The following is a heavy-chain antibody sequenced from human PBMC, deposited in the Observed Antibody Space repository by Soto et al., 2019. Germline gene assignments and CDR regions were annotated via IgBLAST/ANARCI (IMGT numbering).Heavy chain of an antibody. Sequence: GGSLRLSCAASGFTFKNYAMSWVRQAPGKGLEWVSTIGSGGSTYYADSVKGRLTITRDNSKDTVFLQKNSLRAEDTAIYYCAKRGISTGPKCFDYWGQGILVTVSS. CDR1: GFTFKNYA. V-gene: IGHV3-23*01. CDR2: IGSGGST. J-gene: IGHJ4*02. CDR3: AKRGISTGPKCFDY. D-gene: IGHD6-13*01.